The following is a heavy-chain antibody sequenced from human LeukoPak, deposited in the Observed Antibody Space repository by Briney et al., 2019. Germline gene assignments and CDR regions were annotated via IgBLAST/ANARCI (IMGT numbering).Heavy chain of an antibody. V-gene: IGHV3-74*01. Sequence: GGSLRLSCAASGFTFSSYWMHWVRQAPGKGXXXXXXXXXXXXXTSYAXPVXXXFXXXXXXXXNTXXLQMNSLRAEDTAVYYCAREWGEEQWLVRPYYYYGMDVWAKGPRSPSP. CDR1: GFTFSSYW. D-gene: IGHD6-19*01. CDR2: XXXXXXXT. CDR3: AREWGEEQWLVRPYYYYGMDV. J-gene: IGHJ6*02.